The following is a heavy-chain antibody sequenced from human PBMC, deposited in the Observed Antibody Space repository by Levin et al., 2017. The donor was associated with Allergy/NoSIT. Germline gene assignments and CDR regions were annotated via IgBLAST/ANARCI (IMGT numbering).Heavy chain of an antibody. CDR2: ISGSGDRT. CDR1: GFTFSTHA. J-gene: IGHJ4*02. D-gene: IGHD3-10*01. Sequence: PGGSLRLSCVVSGFTFSTHAMSWVRQAPGKGLEWVSVISGSGDRTYYADSVKGRFTISRDNLMDTLYLQMDSLRADDTAVYYCARYPRFAVATASAGMIFDYWGQGTLVSVSS. CDR3: ARYPRFAVATASAGMIFDY. V-gene: IGHV3-23*01.